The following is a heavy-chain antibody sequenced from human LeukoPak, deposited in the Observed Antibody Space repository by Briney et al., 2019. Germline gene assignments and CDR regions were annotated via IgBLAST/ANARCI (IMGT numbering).Heavy chain of an antibody. CDR1: GGSFSGYY. D-gene: IGHD2-21*01. Sequence: PSETLSLTCAVYGGSFSGYYWSWIRQPPGKGLEWIGEINHSGSTNYNPSLKSRVTISVDTSKNQFSLKLSSVTAADTAVYYCARGIEASGSFDYWGQGTLVTVSS. V-gene: IGHV4-34*01. CDR2: INHSGST. CDR3: ARGIEASGSFDY. J-gene: IGHJ4*02.